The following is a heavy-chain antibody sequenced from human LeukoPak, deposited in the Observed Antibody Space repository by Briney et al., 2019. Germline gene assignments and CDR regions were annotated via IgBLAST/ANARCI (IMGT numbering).Heavy chain of an antibody. V-gene: IGHV4-31*01. CDR2: IYYSGGT. CDR1: GGFISSGGYF. CDR3: ARGAAYCGGDCYPRWFDP. J-gene: IGHJ5*02. Sequence: TSETLSLTCTVSGGFISSGGYFWSWIRQYPGKGLEWIGYIYYSGGTYYNPSLKSQISISVDTSKNQLSLKMSSVTAADTAVYYCARGAAYCGGDCYPRWFDPWGQGTLVTVSS. D-gene: IGHD2-21*02.